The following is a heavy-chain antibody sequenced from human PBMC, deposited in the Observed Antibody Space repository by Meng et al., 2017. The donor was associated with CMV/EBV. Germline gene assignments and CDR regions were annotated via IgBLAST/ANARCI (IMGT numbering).Heavy chain of an antibody. CDR2: FDPEDGET. D-gene: IGHD2-2*01. J-gene: IGHJ3*02. V-gene: IGHV1-24*01. Sequence: ASVKVSCKASGYTFTSYDINWVRQAPGKGLEWMGGFDPEDGETIYAQKFQGRVTMTEDTSTDTAYMELSSLRSEDTAVYYCATAAGSRAPGGAFDIWGQGTMVTVSS. CDR1: GYTFTSYD. CDR3: ATAAGSRAPGGAFDI.